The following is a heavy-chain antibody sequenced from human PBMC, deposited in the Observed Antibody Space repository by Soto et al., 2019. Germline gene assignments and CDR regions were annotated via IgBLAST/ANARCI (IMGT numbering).Heavy chain of an antibody. Sequence: QVQLVESGGGVVQPGRSLRLSCTPSGFPFSSFAMHWVRQAPGKGLQWLAVIWFDGSQIYYGDSVKGRFLISRDNSKNSLFLHMSSLRVDDTAIYYCARRSPLEGGGFDIWGQGTQVTVSP. CDR1: GFPFSSFA. D-gene: IGHD2-21*01. CDR3: ARRSPLEGGGFDI. V-gene: IGHV3-33*01. CDR2: IWFDGSQI. J-gene: IGHJ5*02.